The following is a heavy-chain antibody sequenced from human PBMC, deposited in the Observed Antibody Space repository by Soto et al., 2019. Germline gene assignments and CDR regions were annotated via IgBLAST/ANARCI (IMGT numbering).Heavy chain of an antibody. D-gene: IGHD3-16*01. CDR1: GYTFTSYG. CDR3: ARGGDYYYGLDV. J-gene: IGHJ6*02. Sequence: QVQLVQYGDEVKKPGASVKVSCRASGYTFTSYGVSWVRQAPGQGLEWMGWISAFNGQTNYIQKVQGRVTFTTEASKSTAYMELRSLRSDDTAGYYCARGGDYYYGLDVWGQGTTVTVSS. CDR2: ISAFNGQT. V-gene: IGHV1-18*01.